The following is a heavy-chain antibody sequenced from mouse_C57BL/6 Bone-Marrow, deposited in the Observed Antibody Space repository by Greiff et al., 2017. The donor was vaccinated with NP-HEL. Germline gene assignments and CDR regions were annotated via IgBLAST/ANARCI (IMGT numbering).Heavy chain of an antibody. CDR2: ISNGGGST. V-gene: IGHV5-12*01. J-gene: IGHJ3*01. Sequence: EVHLVESGGGLVQPGGSLKLSCAASGFTFSDYYMYWVRQTPEKRLEWVAYISNGGGSTYYPDTVKGRFTISRDNAKNTLYLQMSRLKSEDTAMYYCARLLYWGQGTLVTVSA. CDR1: GFTFSDYY. CDR3: ARLLY.